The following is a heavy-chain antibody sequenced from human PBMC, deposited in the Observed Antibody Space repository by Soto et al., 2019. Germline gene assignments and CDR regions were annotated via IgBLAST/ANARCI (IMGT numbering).Heavy chain of an antibody. Sequence: ASVKVSCKASGYTFSSYSMHWVRQAPGQRLEWMGWINAGDGNTKSSQKFQDRVTISRDTSASTAYMELTSLRSEDTAVYYCARDTGDGTVDFWGQGTLVTVSS. V-gene: IGHV1-3*01. CDR3: ARDTGDGTVDF. J-gene: IGHJ4*02. CDR1: GYTFSSYS. CDR2: INAGDGNT. D-gene: IGHD7-27*01.